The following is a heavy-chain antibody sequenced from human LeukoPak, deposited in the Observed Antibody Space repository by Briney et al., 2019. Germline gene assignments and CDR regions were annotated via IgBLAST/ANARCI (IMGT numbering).Heavy chain of an antibody. CDR2: IYYSGST. CDR3: ARDNRSRVPAAMLYYYGMDV. CDR1: GGSISSGGYY. D-gene: IGHD2-2*01. J-gene: IGHJ6*02. Sequence: SETLSLTCTVSGGSISSGGYYWSWIRQHPGKGLEWIGYIYYSGSTYYNPPLKSRVTISVDTSKNQFSLKLSSVTAADTAVYYCARDNRSRVPAAMLYYYGMDVWGQGTTVTVSS. V-gene: IGHV4-31*03.